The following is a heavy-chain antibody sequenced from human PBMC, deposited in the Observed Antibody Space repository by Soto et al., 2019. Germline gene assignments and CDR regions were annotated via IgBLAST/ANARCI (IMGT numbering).Heavy chain of an antibody. CDR3: ARALSRVVGYSYGHGDY. Sequence: QVQLVQSGAEVKKPGASVKVSCKASGYTFTSYGISWVRQAPGQGLEWMGWISAYNGNTNYAQKLQGRVTMTTDTYTSPAYMELRSVRADDAAVYYCARALSRVVGYSYGHGDYWGQGTLVTVSS. D-gene: IGHD5-18*01. CDR1: GYTFTSYG. J-gene: IGHJ4*02. CDR2: ISAYNGNT. V-gene: IGHV1-18*04.